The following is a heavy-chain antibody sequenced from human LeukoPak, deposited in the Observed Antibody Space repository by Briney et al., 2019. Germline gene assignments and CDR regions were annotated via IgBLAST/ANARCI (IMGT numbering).Heavy chain of an antibody. Sequence: GGSLRLSCATSGFTFSDYYMSWIRQAPGEGLEGVSYLIRSGSTIYYADSVKGRITISRDNAKNSLYLQMNRLRAEDTAVYYCARTDSSSWYPNWFGPWGQGTLVTVSS. J-gene: IGHJ5*02. CDR2: LIRSGSTI. D-gene: IGHD6-13*01. CDR1: GFTFSDYY. V-gene: IGHV3-11*01. CDR3: ARTDSSSWYPNWFGP.